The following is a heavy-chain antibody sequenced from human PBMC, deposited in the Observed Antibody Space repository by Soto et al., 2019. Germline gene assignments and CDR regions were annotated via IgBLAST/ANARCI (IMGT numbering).Heavy chain of an antibody. CDR2: ISSSGTTI. D-gene: IGHD3-22*01. CDR3: VRDQLYYYDIFGRPLNGFDI. CDR1: GFTFSDYY. V-gene: IGHV3-11*04. Sequence: PGGSLRLSCAASGFTFSDYYMSWIRQAPGKGLEWVSYISSSGTTIDYADSVKGRFTISRDNAENSLYLQMNSLGAEDTALYYCVRDQLYYYDIFGRPLNGFDIWGQGTMVTVSS. J-gene: IGHJ3*02.